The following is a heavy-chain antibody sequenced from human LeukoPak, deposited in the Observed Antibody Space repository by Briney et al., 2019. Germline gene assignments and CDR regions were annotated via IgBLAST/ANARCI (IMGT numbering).Heavy chain of an antibody. Sequence: EASVKVSCKASGYTFTSYGISWVRQAPGQGLEWMGWISAYNGNTNYAQKLQGRVTMTTGTSTSTAYMELRSLRSDDTAVYYCARSYCSGGSCYLFDYWGQGTLVTVSS. CDR3: ARSYCSGGSCYLFDY. V-gene: IGHV1-18*01. CDR1: GYTFTSYG. J-gene: IGHJ4*02. CDR2: ISAYNGNT. D-gene: IGHD2-15*01.